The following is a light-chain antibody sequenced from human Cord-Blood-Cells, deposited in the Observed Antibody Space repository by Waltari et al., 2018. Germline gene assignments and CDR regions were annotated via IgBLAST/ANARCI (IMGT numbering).Light chain of an antibody. CDR1: QSVNSSY. V-gene: IGKV3-20*01. J-gene: IGKJ3*01. Sequence: EIVLTQSPGTLSLSPGERATLSCRASQSVNSSYLAWYQQKPGQAPRLLIYGASSRATGIPDRFSGSGSGTDFTLTISRLEPEDFAVYYCQQYGGCFTFGPGTRVDIK. CDR2: GAS. CDR3: QQYGGCFT.